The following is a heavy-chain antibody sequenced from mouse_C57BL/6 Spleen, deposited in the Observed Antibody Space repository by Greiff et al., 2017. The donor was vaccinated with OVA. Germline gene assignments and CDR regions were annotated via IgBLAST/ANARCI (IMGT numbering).Heavy chain of an antibody. Sequence: EVKVEESGGGLVQPGGSMKLSCVASGFTFSNYWMNWVRQSPEQGLEWVAQIRLKSDNYATHYAESVKGRFTISRDDSKSSVYLQMNNLRAEDTGIYYCTRDDYDDYAMDYWGQGTSVTVSS. V-gene: IGHV6-3*01. CDR2: IRLKSDNYAT. D-gene: IGHD2-4*01. CDR1: GFTFSNYW. J-gene: IGHJ4*01. CDR3: TRDDYDDYAMDY.